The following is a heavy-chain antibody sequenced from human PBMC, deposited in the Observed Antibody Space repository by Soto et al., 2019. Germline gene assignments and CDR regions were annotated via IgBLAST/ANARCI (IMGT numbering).Heavy chain of an antibody. V-gene: IGHV1-2*04. J-gene: IGHJ6*02. CDR3: ARAPIAPAGRFYYYGMDV. CDR2: INPNSGGT. CDR1: GYTFTGYY. Sequence: QVQLVQSGAEVKKTGASAKVACKASGYTFTGYYMHWVRQAPGQGLEWMGWINPNSGGTNYAQKFQGWVTMTRDTSSSTAYMELSRLRSDDTAVYYCARAPIAPAGRFYYYGMDVWCQGTTVTVSS. D-gene: IGHD6-13*01.